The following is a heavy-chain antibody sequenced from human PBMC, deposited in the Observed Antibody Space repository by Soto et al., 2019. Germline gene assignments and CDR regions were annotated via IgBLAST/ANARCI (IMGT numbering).Heavy chain of an antibody. CDR2: IIPIFGTA. V-gene: IGHV1-69*12. J-gene: IGHJ4*02. Sequence: QVQLVQSGAEVKEPGSSVRVSCKASGGTFRTYAISWVRRAPGQGLEWIGGIIPIFGTANYAQKFQGRLTILADESTSTAYMELSRLRSDDTAVYYFARSDYCGADSYAFLDYWGQGTLVTVSS. CDR3: ARSDYCGADSYAFLDY. CDR1: GGTFRTYA. D-gene: IGHD2-21*02.